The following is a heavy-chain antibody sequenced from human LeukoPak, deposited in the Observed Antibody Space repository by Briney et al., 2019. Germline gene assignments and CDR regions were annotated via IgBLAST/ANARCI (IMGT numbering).Heavy chain of an antibody. CDR2: IYHSGST. Sequence: SETLSLTCTVSGGSISSGGYYWSWIRQPPGKGLEWIGYIYHSGSTYYNPSLKSRVTISVDRSKNQFSLKLSSVTAADTAVYYCAREGSSGWYREGNWFDPWGQGTLVTVSS. D-gene: IGHD6-19*01. J-gene: IGHJ5*02. CDR1: GGSISSGGYY. V-gene: IGHV4-30-2*01. CDR3: AREGSSGWYREGNWFDP.